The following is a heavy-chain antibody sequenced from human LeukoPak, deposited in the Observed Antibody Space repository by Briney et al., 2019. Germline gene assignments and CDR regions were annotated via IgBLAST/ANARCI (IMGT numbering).Heavy chain of an antibody. J-gene: IGHJ3*02. CDR3: ARPLGVASSSPGEDDAFGI. Sequence: ASVKVSCKASGYTFTSYDINWVRQATGQGLEWMGWMNPNSGNTGYAQKFQGRVTMTRNTSISTAYMELSSLRSDDRAVYYCARPLGVASSSPGEDDAFGIWGQGTMVTVSS. V-gene: IGHV1-8*01. CDR2: MNPNSGNT. CDR1: GYTFTSYD. D-gene: IGHD6-6*01.